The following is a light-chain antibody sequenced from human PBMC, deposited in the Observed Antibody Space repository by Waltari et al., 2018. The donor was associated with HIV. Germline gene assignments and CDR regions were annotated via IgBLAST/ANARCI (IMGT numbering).Light chain of an antibody. J-gene: IGLJ2*01. CDR1: SSDVGSYNS. Sequence: QSALTQPPSVSGSPGQSVTISCTGSSSDVGSYNSFSWYQQPPGTAPKLIIYEVSNRPSGVPDRFSGSKSGNTASLIISGLQAEDEADYYCSSYTSSNLVFGGGTKLTVL. V-gene: IGLV2-18*02. CDR3: SSYTSSNLV. CDR2: EVS.